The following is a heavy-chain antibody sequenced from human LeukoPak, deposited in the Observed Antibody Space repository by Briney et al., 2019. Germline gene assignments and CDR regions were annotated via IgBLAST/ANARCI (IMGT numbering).Heavy chain of an antibody. CDR2: IYHSGST. J-gene: IGHJ4*02. CDR1: GAPISSNNW. D-gene: IGHD3-3*01. CDR3: ARVGVLGFLESHVDY. V-gene: IGHV4-4*02. Sequence: PSETLSLTCAVSGAPISSNNWWWSWVRQPPGKGLEWIGEIYHSGSTNYNPYLKSRVTISVDTSKNQFSLKLSSVTAADTAVYYCARVGVLGFLESHVDYWGQGTLVTVSS.